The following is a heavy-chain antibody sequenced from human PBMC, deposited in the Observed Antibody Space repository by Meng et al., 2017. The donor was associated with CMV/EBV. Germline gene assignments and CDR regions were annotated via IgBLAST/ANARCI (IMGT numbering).Heavy chain of an antibody. V-gene: IGHV3-9*03. J-gene: IGHJ4*02. CDR1: GFTFDDYA. D-gene: IGHD3-22*01. Sequence: SLKISCAASGFTFDDYAMHWVRQAPGKGLEWVSGISWNSGSIGYADSVKGRFTISRDNAKNSLYLQMNSLRAEDMVLYYCAKGSGGDSSGDFDYWGQGTLVTVSS. CDR3: AKGSGGDSSGDFDY. CDR2: ISWNSGSI.